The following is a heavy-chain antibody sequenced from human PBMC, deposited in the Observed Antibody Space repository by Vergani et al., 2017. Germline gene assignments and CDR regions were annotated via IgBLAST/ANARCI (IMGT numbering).Heavy chain of an antibody. Sequence: QVQLLQSGAEVKKPGSSVKVSCKASGGTLSSYASSWVRQAPGQGLEWMGRIIPIFGTANYAQKFQGRVTITADDSTSTAHMELSSLRSEDTAVYYCASSIAVAGPYGMDVWGQGTTVTVSS. J-gene: IGHJ6*02. CDR2: IIPIFGTA. CDR1: GGTLSSYA. D-gene: IGHD6-19*01. V-gene: IGHV1-69*13. CDR3: ASSIAVAGPYGMDV.